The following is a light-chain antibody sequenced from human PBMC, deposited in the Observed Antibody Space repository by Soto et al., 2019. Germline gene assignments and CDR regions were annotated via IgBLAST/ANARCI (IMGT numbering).Light chain of an antibody. V-gene: IGLV2-14*01. CDR3: SSYTSSSTYV. Sequence: QSALTQPASVSGSPGQSITISCTGTSSDVGGYNHVSWYQQHPGKAPKLMIYEVNSRPSGVSNRFSGSKSGNTASLTFSGLQAEDEADYYCSSYTSSSTYVFGTGTKVTVL. CDR2: EVN. CDR1: SSDVGGYNH. J-gene: IGLJ1*01.